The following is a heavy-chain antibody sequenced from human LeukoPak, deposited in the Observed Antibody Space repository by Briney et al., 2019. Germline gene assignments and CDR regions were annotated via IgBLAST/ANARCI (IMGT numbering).Heavy chain of an antibody. V-gene: IGHV3-23*01. CDR2: ISGSGGST. CDR3: AKVGTSSGWYSYFDY. Sequence: GGSLRLSCATSGFTFSSYAMSWVRQAPGKGLEWVSAISGSGGSTYYADSVKGRFTISRDNSKNTLYLQMNSLRAEDTAVYYCAKVGTSSGWYSYFDYCGQGTLVTVSS. CDR1: GFTFSSYA. J-gene: IGHJ4*02. D-gene: IGHD6-19*01.